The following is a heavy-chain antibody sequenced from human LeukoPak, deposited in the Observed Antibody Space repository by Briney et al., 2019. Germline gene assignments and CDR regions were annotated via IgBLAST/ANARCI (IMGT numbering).Heavy chain of an antibody. CDR3: ARDELAYQNAFDI. CDR2: IYHSGST. J-gene: IGHJ3*02. D-gene: IGHD3-16*02. V-gene: IGHV4-4*02. CDR1: GGSISSSNW. Sequence: SETLSLTCAVSGGSISSSNWWTWVRQPPGKGLEWIGEIYHSGSTNYNPSLKSRVTMSVDTSKNQFSLKLSSVTAADTAVYYCARDELAYQNAFDIWGQGTMVTVSS.